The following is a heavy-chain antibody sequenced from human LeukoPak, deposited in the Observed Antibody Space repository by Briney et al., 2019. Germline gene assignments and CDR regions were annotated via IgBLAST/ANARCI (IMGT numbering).Heavy chain of an antibody. CDR2: IKQDGSQK. J-gene: IGHJ3*02. V-gene: IGHV3-7*01. CDR3: ARDSHDAFDI. CDR1: GFTFSSYW. Sequence: GGSLRLSCAASGFTFSSYWMSWVRQAPGKGLEWVANIKQDGSQKYYVDSVKGRFTISRDNAKNPLYLQMNSLRAEDTAVYFCARDSHDAFDIWGQGTMVTVSS.